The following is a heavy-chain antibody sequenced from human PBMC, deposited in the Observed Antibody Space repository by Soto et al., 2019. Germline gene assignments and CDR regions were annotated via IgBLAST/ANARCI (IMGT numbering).Heavy chain of an antibody. CDR1: GFTFSSYT. D-gene: IGHD6-19*01. V-gene: IGHV3-30-3*01. CDR3: ARSIAVSGTPEFDY. J-gene: IGHJ4*02. Sequence: QVQLVDSGGGVVQPGRSLRLSCAASGFTFSSYTMHWVRQAPGKGLQWVALISWDESSKYYADSMKGRCTISRDNSKNTLYLQMNSLGPEDTAVYYCARSIAVSGTPEFDYWGRGTLVSVSS. CDR2: ISWDESSK.